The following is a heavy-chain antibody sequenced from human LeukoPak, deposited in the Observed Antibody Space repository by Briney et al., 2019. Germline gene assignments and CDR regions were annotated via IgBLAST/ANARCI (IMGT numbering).Heavy chain of an antibody. Sequence: GGSLRLSCAVSGFTFTSNGFHCVRQAPVKWLYWVTFTPFDGTNEYYSNSVKGRFSIYRENSKNTVYLQMNSLRNEDTAVYYCAKVWALGGNFDAIHIWGQGTMVTVSS. CDR2: TPFDGTNE. CDR1: GFTFTSNG. CDR3: AKVWALGGNFDAIHI. V-gene: IGHV3-30*02. J-gene: IGHJ3*02. D-gene: IGHD3-16*01.